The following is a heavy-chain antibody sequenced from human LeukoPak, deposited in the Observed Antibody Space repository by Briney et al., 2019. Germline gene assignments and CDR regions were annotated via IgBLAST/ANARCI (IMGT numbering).Heavy chain of an antibody. CDR2: ISRNGVST. J-gene: IGHJ5*02. V-gene: IGHV3-64*04. Sequence: PGASLRLSCSPSGFTFISYAMHCVHQAPGWGREYVFDISRNGVSTYYADSVKGRFTISRDDSKNTLYLQMNSLRAEDTAVYYCARTRNSYDSSGFLSGGWFDPWGQGTLVTVSS. CDR3: ARTRNSYDSSGFLSGGWFDP. D-gene: IGHD3-22*01. CDR1: GFTFISYA.